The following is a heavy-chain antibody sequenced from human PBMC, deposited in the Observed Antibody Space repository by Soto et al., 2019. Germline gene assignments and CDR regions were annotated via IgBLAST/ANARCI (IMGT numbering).Heavy chain of an antibody. V-gene: IGHV2-5*02. Sequence: SGPTLVNPTQTLTLTCTFSGFSLSTDDVGVGWIRQPPGKALDWLAVIYWDDDKRYSPSLMSRLTITKDTSKNQVLLTMTNMDPVDTATYFCARSKYSISSFDYWGQGALVTVSS. J-gene: IGHJ4*02. CDR3: ARSKYSISSFDY. CDR2: IYWDDDK. CDR1: GFSLSTDDVG. D-gene: IGHD6-6*01.